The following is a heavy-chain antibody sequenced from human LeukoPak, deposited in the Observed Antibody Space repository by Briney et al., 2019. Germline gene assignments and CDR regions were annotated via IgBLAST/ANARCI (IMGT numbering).Heavy chain of an antibody. Sequence: PGGSLRLSCAASGLTLTNYAMTWVRQAPGKGPEWVSTITGSGTSTYYADSVKGRFTISRDISKNTLYLHMNSLRADDTALYYCAKARYGTGTYSAFDIWGQGTMVTVSS. D-gene: IGHD3-10*01. CDR3: AKARYGTGTYSAFDI. J-gene: IGHJ3*02. CDR1: GLTLTNYA. CDR2: ITGSGTST. V-gene: IGHV3-23*01.